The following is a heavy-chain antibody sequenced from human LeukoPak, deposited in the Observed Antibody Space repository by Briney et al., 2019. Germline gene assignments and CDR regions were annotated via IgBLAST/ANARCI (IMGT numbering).Heavy chain of an antibody. Sequence: GTLRLSCAASGFTFSSYGMHWVRQAPGKGPEWVAVISYDGSNKYYADSVKGRFTISRDNSKNTLYLQMNSLRAEDTAVYYCAKVGYYGSGSYYDYWGQGTLVTVSS. CDR1: GFTFSSYG. V-gene: IGHV3-30*18. CDR2: ISYDGSNK. D-gene: IGHD3-10*01. J-gene: IGHJ4*02. CDR3: AKVGYYGSGSYYDY.